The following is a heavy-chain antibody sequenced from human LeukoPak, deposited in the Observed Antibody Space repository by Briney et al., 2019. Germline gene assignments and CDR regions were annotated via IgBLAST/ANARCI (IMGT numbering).Heavy chain of an antibody. CDR2: INTNTGRP. V-gene: IGHV7-4-1*02. CDR3: AREGSSWYDY. D-gene: IGHD6-13*01. Sequence: ASVKVSCKASGYIFSTSALNWVRQAPGQGLEWMGWINTNTGRPMYAQGFTGRFVLSWDTSVSTAYLQISSLKAEDTAVYYCAREGSSWYDYWGQGTLVTVSS. CDR1: GYIFSTSA. J-gene: IGHJ4*02.